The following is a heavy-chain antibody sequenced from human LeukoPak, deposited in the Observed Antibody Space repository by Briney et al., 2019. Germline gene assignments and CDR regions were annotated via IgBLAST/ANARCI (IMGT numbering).Heavy chain of an antibody. D-gene: IGHD6-19*01. CDR3: ARVAVTGIGVDY. V-gene: IGHV3-11*04. CDR2: LSNSGNTI. Sequence: PGGSLRLSCAASGFTFSDYYMSWIRQAPGKGLEWTSYLSNSGNTIYYADSVKGRFTISRDNAKNSLYLQMNSLRAEDTAVYYCARVAVTGIGVDYWGQGILVTVSS. CDR1: GFTFSDYY. J-gene: IGHJ4*02.